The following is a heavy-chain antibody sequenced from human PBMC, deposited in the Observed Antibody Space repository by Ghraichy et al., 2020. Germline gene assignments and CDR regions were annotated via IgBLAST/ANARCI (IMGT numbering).Heavy chain of an antibody. CDR1: GFTFSSYN. D-gene: IGHD4-23*01. V-gene: IGHV3-48*02. CDR2: ITSSSRFI. J-gene: IGHJ6*02. CDR3: ARASAVVRYYYYDAMDV. Sequence: GGSLNISCEASGFTFSSYNLNWVRQAPGKGPEWISYITSSSRFISYADSVKGRFTISRDNAKNSLYLQMNSLRDEDTAVYYCARASAVVRYYYYDAMDVWGQGTTVTISS.